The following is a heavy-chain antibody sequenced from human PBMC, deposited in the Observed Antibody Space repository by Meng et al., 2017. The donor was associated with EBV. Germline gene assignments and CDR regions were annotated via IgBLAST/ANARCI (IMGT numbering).Heavy chain of an antibody. J-gene: IGHJ4*02. CDR1: GASVSGGTFH. CDR3: AKSSSSTPGVVDS. V-gene: IGHV4-61*01. D-gene: IGHD6-6*01. Sequence: QVQLQESGPGLVKPSETLSLPCPVSGASVSGGTFHWSWIRQPPGKELEWIGYIYDGGTTIYNPSLKSRVTIFLDTSRNQFSLGLRSVTTADTAVYYCAKSSSSTPGVVDSWGQGTLFNVSS. CDR2: IYDGGTT.